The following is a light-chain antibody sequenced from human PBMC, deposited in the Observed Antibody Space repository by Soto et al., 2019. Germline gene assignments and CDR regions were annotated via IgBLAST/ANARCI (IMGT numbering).Light chain of an antibody. Sequence: QLTQTPSSLSSSFGDRGILTCRASQSIGNWLAWSKQKPGKAPKLLSYKASSLESGVPTRFRGSGSGTEFTLTISSLKPDDFETYYCQQYNSYPWTFGQGTKVDIK. J-gene: IGKJ1*01. V-gene: IGKV1-5*03. CDR2: KAS. CDR3: QQYNSYPWT. CDR1: QSIGNW.